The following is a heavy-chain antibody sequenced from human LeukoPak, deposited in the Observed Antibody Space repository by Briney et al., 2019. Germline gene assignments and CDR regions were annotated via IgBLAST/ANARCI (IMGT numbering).Heavy chain of an antibody. J-gene: IGHJ5*02. CDR3: ARVRSGYSSSWYPIT. V-gene: IGHV4-34*01. CDR2: INHSGST. D-gene: IGHD6-13*01. CDR1: GGSFSGYY. Sequence: KPSETLSLICAVYGGSFSGYYWSWIRQPPGKGLEWIGEINHSGSTNYNPSLKSRVTISVDTSKNQFSLKLSSVTAADTAVYYCARVRSGYSSSWYPITWGRGTLVTVSS.